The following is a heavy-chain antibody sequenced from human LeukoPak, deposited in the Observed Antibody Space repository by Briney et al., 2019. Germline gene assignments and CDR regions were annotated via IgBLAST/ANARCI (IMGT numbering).Heavy chain of an antibody. CDR2: INHSGST. CDR1: GGSFSGYY. D-gene: IGHD5-24*01. J-gene: IGHJ4*02. CDR3: ARHGRDGYNLVY. Sequence: SETLSLTCAVYGGSFSGYYWSWIRQPPGQGLEWIGEINHSGSTNYNPSLKSRVTISVDTSKNQFSLKLSSVTAADTAVYYCARHGRDGYNLVYWGQGTLVTVSS. V-gene: IGHV4-34*01.